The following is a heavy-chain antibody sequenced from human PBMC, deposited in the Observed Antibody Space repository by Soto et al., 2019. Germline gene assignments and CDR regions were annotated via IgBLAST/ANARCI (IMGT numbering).Heavy chain of an antibody. V-gene: IGHV2-5*02. J-gene: IGHJ4*02. Sequence: ESGPTQVKPRQTLTLTCTFSGFSLTTSGVGVGWIRQSPGKAPEWLALIYWDDDKRYSPSLKSRHTITKDTSKNQVVLTMAHLDPADTATYYCAHRVLRTVFGLVTTTAIYFDFWGQGTPVAVSS. CDR2: IYWDDDK. D-gene: IGHD3-3*01. CDR3: AHRVLRTVFGLVTTTAIYFDF. CDR1: GFSLTTSGVG.